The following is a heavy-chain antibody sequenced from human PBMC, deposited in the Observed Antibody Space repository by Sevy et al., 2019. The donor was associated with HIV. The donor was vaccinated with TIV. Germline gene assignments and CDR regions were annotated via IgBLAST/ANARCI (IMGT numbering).Heavy chain of an antibody. V-gene: IGHV4-4*07. CDR1: GGSISSYY. Sequence: SETLSLTCTVSGGSISSYYWSWIRQPAGKGLEWIGRIYTSGSTNYNPSLKSRVTMSVDTSKNQFSLKLSSVTAADTAGYYCARDGYSSGWGALYYWGQGTLVTVSS. D-gene: IGHD6-19*01. CDR2: IYTSGST. CDR3: ARDGYSSGWGALYY. J-gene: IGHJ4*02.